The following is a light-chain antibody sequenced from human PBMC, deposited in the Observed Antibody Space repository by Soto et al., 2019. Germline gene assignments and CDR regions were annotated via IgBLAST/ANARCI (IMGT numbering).Light chain of an antibody. Sequence: QSALTQPPSVSGSPGQSVTISCTVTSSDVGDYEHVSWYQQAPGTAPKLIIYEVSKRPSGVPDRFSGSKSGNTASLTVSGLQAEDEADYYCSSYAGSNNQGVFGTGTKLTVL. CDR3: SSYAGSNNQGV. CDR1: SSDVGDYEH. V-gene: IGLV2-8*01. CDR2: EVS. J-gene: IGLJ1*01.